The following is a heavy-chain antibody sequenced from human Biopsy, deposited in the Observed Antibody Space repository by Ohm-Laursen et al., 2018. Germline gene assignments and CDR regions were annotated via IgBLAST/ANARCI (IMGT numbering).Heavy chain of an antibody. V-gene: IGHV4-34*08. D-gene: IGHD2-15*01. Sequence: GTLSLTCAVFGKTFSDYQWSWIRRPPGKGLEWIGQINQAGTTNYNPSLKSRVSISADASKYKFSLRLTFVTAADTAVYLCGNEVHGRDYWGLGAQVTVSS. CDR1: GKTFSDYQ. CDR3: GNEVHGRDY. CDR2: INQAGTT. J-gene: IGHJ4*02.